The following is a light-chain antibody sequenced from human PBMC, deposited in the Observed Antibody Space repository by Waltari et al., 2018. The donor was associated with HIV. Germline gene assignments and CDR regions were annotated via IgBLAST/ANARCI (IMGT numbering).Light chain of an antibody. CDR2: HNN. V-gene: IGLV1-51*01. Sequence: QSVLRQPPSVSATQGQKVTISCSGSSANTGYNYVFWYQQLPGTASKLLIYHNNKHPSGIPDRFSRTKSSTSPTLGITRLQTGDDAVYYCATWDSDLSAVVFGRWTKLTVL. J-gene: IGLJ2*01. CDR1: SANTGYNY. CDR3: ATWDSDLSAVV.